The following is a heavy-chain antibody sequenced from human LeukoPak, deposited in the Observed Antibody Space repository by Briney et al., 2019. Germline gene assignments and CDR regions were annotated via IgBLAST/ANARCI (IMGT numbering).Heavy chain of an antibody. CDR3: AREGLCGPRVRCAFDI. CDR2: INPNSGGT. D-gene: IGHD4-17*01. Sequence: RASVKVSCKASGYTFTGYYMHWVRQAPGQGLEWMGWINPNSGGTNYAQKFRGRVTMTRDTSISTAYMELSRLRSDDTAVYYCAREGLCGPRVRCAFDIWGQGTMVTVSS. V-gene: IGHV1-2*02. J-gene: IGHJ3*02. CDR1: GYTFTGYY.